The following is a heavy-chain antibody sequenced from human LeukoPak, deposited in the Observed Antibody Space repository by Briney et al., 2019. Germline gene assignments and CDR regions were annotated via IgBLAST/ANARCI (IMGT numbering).Heavy chain of an antibody. D-gene: IGHD2-2*01. Sequence: KPSETLSLTCAVYGGSFSGYYWSWIRQPPGQGLEWIGEINHSGSTNYNPSLKSRVTISVDTSKNQFSLKLSSVTAADTAVYYCARQDGIYCSSTSCPARDYYYMDVWGKGTTVTVSS. V-gene: IGHV4-34*01. CDR2: INHSGST. CDR3: ARQDGIYCSSTSCPARDYYYMDV. J-gene: IGHJ6*03. CDR1: GGSFSGYY.